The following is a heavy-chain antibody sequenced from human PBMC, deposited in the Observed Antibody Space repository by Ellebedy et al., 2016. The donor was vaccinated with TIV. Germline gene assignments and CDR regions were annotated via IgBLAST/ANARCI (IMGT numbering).Heavy chain of an antibody. CDR2: IYHSGST. D-gene: IGHD1-26*01. CDR1: GGSISSSNW. CDR3: VRYDSRGAGATAVDY. V-gene: IGHV4-4*02. Sequence: SETLSLTCAVSGGSISSSNWWSWVRQPPGKGLEWIGEIYHSGSTNYNPSLKSRVTISVDTSKNQFSLKLSSVTAADTAVYYCVRYDSRGAGATAVDYWGQGTLVTVSS. J-gene: IGHJ4*02.